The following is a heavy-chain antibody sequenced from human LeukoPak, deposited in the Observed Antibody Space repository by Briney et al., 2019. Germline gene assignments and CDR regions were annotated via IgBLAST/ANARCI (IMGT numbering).Heavy chain of an antibody. J-gene: IGHJ3*02. Sequence: SETLSLTCTVSGGSISSGTYYWSWIRQPAGKGLEWIGRIYTSGSTKYNPSLKSRVTISVDTSKNQFSLKLSSVTAADTAVYYGARDYNSYGPNRAFDIWGQGTMVTVSS. D-gene: IGHD5-18*01. V-gene: IGHV4-61*02. CDR3: ARDYNSYGPNRAFDI. CDR2: IYTSGST. CDR1: GGSISSGTYY.